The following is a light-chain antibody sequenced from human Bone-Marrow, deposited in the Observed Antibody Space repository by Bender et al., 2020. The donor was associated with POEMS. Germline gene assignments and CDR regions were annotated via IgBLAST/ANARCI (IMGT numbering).Light chain of an antibody. CDR3: QSVDSSGTYYV. CDR1: KLGDKF. Sequence: SYELTQPPSVSVSPGQTASITCSGDKLGDKFACWYQQKPGQSPVLVIYQDTKRPSGIPERFSGSTSGTTVTLTISGAQREDEADYYCQSVDSSGTYYVFGSGTKVTVL. V-gene: IGLV3-1*01. J-gene: IGLJ1*01. CDR2: QDT.